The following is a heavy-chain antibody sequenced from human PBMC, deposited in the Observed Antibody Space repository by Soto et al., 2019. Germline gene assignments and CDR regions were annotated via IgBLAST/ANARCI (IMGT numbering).Heavy chain of an antibody. D-gene: IGHD2-21*02. CDR3: ARLAVTSSTHFDY. J-gene: IGHJ4*02. CDR1: GYRFIAYL. Sequence: PGESLKISCQGSGYRFIAYLIGWVRQKPGKGLELMGIIYPADSDVRYSPSFQGQVTISVDKSINTAYLQWSSLKASDTAIYYCARLAVTSSTHFDYWGQGTPVTVSS. CDR2: IYPADSDV. V-gene: IGHV5-51*01.